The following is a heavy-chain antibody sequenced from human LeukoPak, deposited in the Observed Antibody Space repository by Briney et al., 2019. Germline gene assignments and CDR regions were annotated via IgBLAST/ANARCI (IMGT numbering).Heavy chain of an antibody. CDR1: GFTFSSHG. CDR2: IWYDGSHR. J-gene: IGHJ4*02. D-gene: IGHD5-24*01. Sequence: LPGRSLRLSCVASGFTFSSHGMHWVRQAPGKGLEWVAVIWYDGSHRYYPDSVKGRFTISRDNSENTLFLQMDSLRVDDTAVYYCVRDNAAADGALDYWGQGSLVTVSS. CDR3: VRDNAAADGALDY. V-gene: IGHV3-33*01.